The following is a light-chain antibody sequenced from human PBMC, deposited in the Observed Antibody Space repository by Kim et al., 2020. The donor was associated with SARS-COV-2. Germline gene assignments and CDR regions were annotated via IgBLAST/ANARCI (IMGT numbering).Light chain of an antibody. V-gene: IGKV3-20*01. J-gene: IGKJ5*01. Sequence: PPGEEAAPPCRARQSVSSSYLAWYQQKSGQDPRLLIYGASSRGTGVPDRFSGSGSGTDFTLTISRLEPEDFAVYYCQQYDSSPSTFGQGTRLEIK. CDR1: QSVSSSY. CDR2: GAS. CDR3: QQYDSSPST.